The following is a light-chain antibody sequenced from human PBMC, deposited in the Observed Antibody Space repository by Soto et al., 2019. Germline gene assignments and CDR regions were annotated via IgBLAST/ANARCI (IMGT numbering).Light chain of an antibody. CDR1: SSDVGGSNS. CDR2: DVV. Sequence: QSALTQPRSVSGSPGQSVTISCTGTSSDVGGSNSVSWYQQYPGKAPKLIIYDVVQRPSGVPDRFSGFKFGNTASLTISGLHAEDEADYHCCSYLRRYTFVLFGGGTKLTVL. CDR3: CSYLRRYTFVL. V-gene: IGLV2-11*01. J-gene: IGLJ2*01.